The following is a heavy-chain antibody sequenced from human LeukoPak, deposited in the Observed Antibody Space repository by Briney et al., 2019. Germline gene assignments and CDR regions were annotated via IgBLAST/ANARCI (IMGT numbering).Heavy chain of an antibody. V-gene: IGHV3-7*01. D-gene: IGHD2/OR15-2a*01. CDR1: GFTFSGNW. CDR3: AKLLGTVTTYHS. CDR2: INPDGSQK. Sequence: GGSLTLSCEASGFTFSGNWMSWVRQAPGKGLEWVASINPDGSQKFYVDSVKGRFTISRDNTQSSLYLQMNSLGAEDTAMYYCAKLLGTVTTYHSWGQGTRVSVSS. J-gene: IGHJ4*02.